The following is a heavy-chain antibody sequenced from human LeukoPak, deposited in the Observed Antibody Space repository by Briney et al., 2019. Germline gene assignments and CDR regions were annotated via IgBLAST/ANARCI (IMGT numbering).Heavy chain of an antibody. CDR1: GYSLPSYS. CDR2: IYPGDSDT. CDR3: GRGVYSGYEFDC. Sequence: GESLKISCKGSGYSLPSYSIGWVRQMPGKGLEWMGIIYPGDSDTKYSPSFQGQVTMSADTSIGTAYLQWSSLKALDSAVYYCGRGVYSGYEFDCWGQGTLVTVSS. J-gene: IGHJ4*02. V-gene: IGHV5-51*01. D-gene: IGHD5-12*01.